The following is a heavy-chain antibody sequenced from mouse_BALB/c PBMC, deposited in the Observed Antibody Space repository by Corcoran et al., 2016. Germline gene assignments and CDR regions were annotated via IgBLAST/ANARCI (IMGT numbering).Heavy chain of an antibody. J-gene: IGHJ2*01. V-gene: IGHV1-26*01. D-gene: IGHD2-2*01. Sequence: EVQLHQSGPDLVKPGASVKMSCKASGYTFTYYYIKWVKKMHGKSLEWVVDINPNNGVTSYNQKFKVKATLTVDKSSTTAYIQLNSLTSEDSAVYDCARSGLTMATSFFDYWGQGTTLTVSS. CDR3: ARSGLTMATSFFDY. CDR1: GYTFTYYY. CDR2: INPNNGVT.